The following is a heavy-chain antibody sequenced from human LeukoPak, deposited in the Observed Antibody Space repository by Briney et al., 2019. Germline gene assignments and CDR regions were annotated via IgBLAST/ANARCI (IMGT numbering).Heavy chain of an antibody. CDR2: MNHSGST. CDR1: GGSFSGYY. J-gene: IGHJ6*03. Sequence: PSETLSLTCAVYGGSFSGYYWSWIRQPPGKGLEWIGEMNHSGSTNYNPSLKSRVTISVDTSKNQFSLKLSSVTATDTAVYYCARRLGRKFGERFYYYHYMDVWGKGTTVTISS. V-gene: IGHV4-34*01. D-gene: IGHD3-10*01. CDR3: ARRLGRKFGERFYYYHYMDV.